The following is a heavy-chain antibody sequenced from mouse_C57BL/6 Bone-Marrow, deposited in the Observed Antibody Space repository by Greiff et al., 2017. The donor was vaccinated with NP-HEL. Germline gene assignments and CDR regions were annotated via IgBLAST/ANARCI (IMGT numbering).Heavy chain of an antibody. D-gene: IGHD1-1*01. CDR1: GYSITSDY. CDR3: ARTTTGVAPYYAMDY. J-gene: IGHJ4*01. CDR2: ISYSGST. Sequence: EVQLQQSGPGLAKPSQTLSLTCSVTGYSITSDYWNWIRKFPGNKLEYMGYISYSGSTYSNPSLKSRISITRDTSKNQYYLKLNSVTTEDTATDYCARTTTGVAPYYAMDYWGQGTSVTVSS. V-gene: IGHV3-8*01.